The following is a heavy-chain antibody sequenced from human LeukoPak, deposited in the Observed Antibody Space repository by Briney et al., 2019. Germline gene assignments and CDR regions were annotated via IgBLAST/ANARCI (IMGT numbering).Heavy chain of an antibody. Sequence: PSETLSLTCTVSGGSIGTYFWTWIRQPPGKGLECIGYLYYSGTTHYNPSLQNRVTFSLDTSKNQFSLKLSSVTAADTAVYFCARQLAVDYGARAPRFHYAVDVWGQGTTVTVSS. CDR3: ARQLAVDYGARAPRFHYAVDV. D-gene: IGHD4/OR15-4a*01. V-gene: IGHV4-59*08. J-gene: IGHJ6*02. CDR1: GGSIGTYF. CDR2: LYYSGTT.